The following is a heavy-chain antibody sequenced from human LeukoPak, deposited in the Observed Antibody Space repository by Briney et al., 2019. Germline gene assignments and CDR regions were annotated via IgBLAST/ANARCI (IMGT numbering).Heavy chain of an antibody. J-gene: IGHJ4*02. CDR1: GFTFTSYS. D-gene: IGHD2/OR15-2a*01. V-gene: IGHV3-48*01. CDR3: TGGKVVLRGTVFDY. CDR2: ITSSSTTV. Sequence: GGSLRLTCVASGFTFTSYSMNWVRQAPGKGLEWVSYITSSSTTVFYADSVKGRFTISRDNAKNSVYLQVNSLNVEDTAIYYCTGGKVVLRGTVFDYWGQGTPVTVSS.